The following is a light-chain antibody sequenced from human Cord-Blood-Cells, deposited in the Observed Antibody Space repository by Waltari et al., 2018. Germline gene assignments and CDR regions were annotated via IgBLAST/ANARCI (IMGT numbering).Light chain of an antibody. Sequence: QSVLTQPPSASATPGQRVTISCSGSSSHIGSNYVYWYQQLPGTAPKLLIYRNNQRPSGVPDRLSGSKSGTAAALASSGLRSEDEADYYCAAWDDSLSGYVFGTGTKVTVL. CDR3: AAWDDSLSGYV. CDR2: RNN. J-gene: IGLJ1*01. CDR1: SSHIGSNY. V-gene: IGLV1-47*01.